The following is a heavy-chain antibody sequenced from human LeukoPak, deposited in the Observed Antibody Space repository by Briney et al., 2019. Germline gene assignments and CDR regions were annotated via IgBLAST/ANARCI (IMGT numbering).Heavy chain of an antibody. Sequence: GGSLRLSCAASGFTFSAYSMNWVRQPPGKGLEWVSYISSSSSTTHYADSVKGRFTIPRDNAKNSLYLQMNSLKDEDTAVYFCAKHYFYSYGSLDYWGQGTLVTVSS. CDR3: AKHYFYSYGSLDY. D-gene: IGHD5-18*01. J-gene: IGHJ4*02. CDR2: ISSSSSTT. CDR1: GFTFSAYS. V-gene: IGHV3-48*02.